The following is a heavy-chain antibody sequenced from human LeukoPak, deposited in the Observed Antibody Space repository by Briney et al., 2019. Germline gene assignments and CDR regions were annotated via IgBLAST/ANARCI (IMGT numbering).Heavy chain of an antibody. V-gene: IGHV3-23*01. D-gene: IGHD2-15*01. CDR2: ISGSGGST. CDR1: GFTFSSYA. CDR3: AVAAATGYYYYYYGMDV. J-gene: IGHJ6*02. Sequence: PGGSLRLSCAASGFTFSSYAMSWVRQAPGKGLEWVSAISGSGGSTYYADSVKGRFTISRDNSKNTLYLQMNSLRAEDTAVYYCAVAAATGYYYYYYGMDVWGQGTTVTVSS.